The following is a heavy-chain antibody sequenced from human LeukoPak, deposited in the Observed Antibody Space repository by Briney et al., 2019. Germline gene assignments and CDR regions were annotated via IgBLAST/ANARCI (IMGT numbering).Heavy chain of an antibody. V-gene: IGHV1-8*03. J-gene: IGHJ4*02. Sequence: ASVKVSCKASGYTFTSYAMNWVRQAPGQGLEWMGWMNPNSGNTGYAQKFQGRVTITRNTSISTAYMELSSLRSEDTAVYYCARVPYGSTEYYFDYWGQGTLVTVSS. CDR1: GYTFTSYA. CDR2: MNPNSGNT. CDR3: ARVPYGSTEYYFDY. D-gene: IGHD3-10*01.